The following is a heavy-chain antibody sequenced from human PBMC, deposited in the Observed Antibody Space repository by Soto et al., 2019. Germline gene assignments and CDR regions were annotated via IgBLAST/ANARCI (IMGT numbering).Heavy chain of an antibody. Sequence: SVKVSCKASGGTFSSYAISWVRQAPGQGLEWMGRIFPIFGTANYAQNFQGRVTITADESTSTAYMELSSLRSEDTAVYYCARVYPIITRHEDIVLMVSRGYFDLWGRGTLVTVSS. CDR1: GGTFSSYA. V-gene: IGHV1-69*13. CDR3: ARVYPIITRHEDIVLMVSRGYFDL. J-gene: IGHJ2*01. D-gene: IGHD2-8*01. CDR2: IFPIFGTA.